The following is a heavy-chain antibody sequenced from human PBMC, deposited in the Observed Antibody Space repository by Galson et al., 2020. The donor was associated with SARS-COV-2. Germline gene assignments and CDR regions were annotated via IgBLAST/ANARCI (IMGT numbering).Heavy chain of an antibody. V-gene: IGHV4-61*05. CDR1: GGSISSSSYN. CDR2: IYYSGST. CDR3: ARVVPEFSGFVNWFDP. D-gene: IGHD2-2*01. Sequence: PSETLSFTCTAPGGSISSSSYNWGWIRQPPWTGLEWIGHIYYSGSTNYNPSLKSRVTISVNTSKNQYSLNPSSVTAADTAVYYCARVVPEFSGFVNWFDPWGQGTLVTVSS. J-gene: IGHJ5*02.